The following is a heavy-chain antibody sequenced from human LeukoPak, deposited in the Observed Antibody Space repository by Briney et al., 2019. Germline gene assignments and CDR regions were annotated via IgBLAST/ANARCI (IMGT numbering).Heavy chain of an antibody. Sequence: SETLSLTCTVSGGSISSYYWSWIRQPPGKGLEWIGYIYYSGSTNYNPSLKSRVTISVDTSKNQFSLKLSSVTAADTAVYYCARDNDDSSGYYYVDALDIWGQGTMVTVSS. CDR1: GGSISSYY. CDR2: IYYSGST. J-gene: IGHJ3*02. D-gene: IGHD3-22*01. V-gene: IGHV4-59*12. CDR3: ARDNDDSSGYYYVDALDI.